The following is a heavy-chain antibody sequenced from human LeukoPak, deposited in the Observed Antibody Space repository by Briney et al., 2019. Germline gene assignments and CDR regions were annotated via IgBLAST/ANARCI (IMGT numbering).Heavy chain of an antibody. Sequence: GGSLRLSCAASGFTFSSYAMSWVRQAPGKGLEWVSAISGSGGSTYYADSVKGRFTISRDNSKNTLYLQMNSLRAEDTAVYYCAKGGIQLWFGYWFDPLGPGNPGHRLL. CDR2: ISGSGGST. CDR3: AKGGIQLWFGYWFDP. J-gene: IGHJ5*02. CDR1: GFTFSSYA. V-gene: IGHV3-23*01. D-gene: IGHD5-18*01.